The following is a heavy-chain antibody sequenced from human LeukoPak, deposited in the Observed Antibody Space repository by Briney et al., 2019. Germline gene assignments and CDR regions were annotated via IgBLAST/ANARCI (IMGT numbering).Heavy chain of an antibody. Sequence: PGGSLRLSCAASGFTFSSYSMNWVRQAPGKGLEWGSSISSSSSYIYYADSVKGRFTISRDNAKNSLYLQMNSLRAEDTAVYYCARGSARASSGYYYDPLDYWGLGTLVTVSS. V-gene: IGHV3-21*01. CDR1: GFTFSSYS. CDR3: ARGSARASSGYYYDPLDY. D-gene: IGHD3-22*01. CDR2: ISSSSSYI. J-gene: IGHJ4*02.